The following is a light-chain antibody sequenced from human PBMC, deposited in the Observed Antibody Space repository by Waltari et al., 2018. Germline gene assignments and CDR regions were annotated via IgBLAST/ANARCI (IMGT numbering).Light chain of an antibody. Sequence: DIQMTQSPSSLSASVGDRVIITCRASQSISRYLDWYQQKPGKAHEGLIYAASTLQSGDGSMFSGSGSGTDFPLTISSLHPEDFSTYYRQQSYTQEWTFGQGTKVEV. CDR2: AAS. CDR3: QQSYTQEWT. J-gene: IGKJ1*01. CDR1: QSISRY. V-gene: IGKV1-39*01.